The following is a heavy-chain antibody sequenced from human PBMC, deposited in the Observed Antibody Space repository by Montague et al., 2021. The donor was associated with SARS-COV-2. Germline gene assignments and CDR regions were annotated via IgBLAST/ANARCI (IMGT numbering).Heavy chain of an antibody. CDR2: SGST. D-gene: IGHD6-19*01. CDR3: ARDIAVAGLFDY. Sequence: SGSTNYNPSLKSRVTISVDTSRNQFSLKLSSVTAADTAAYYCARDIAVAGLFDYWGQGTLATVSS. J-gene: IGHJ4*02. V-gene: IGHV4-61*02.